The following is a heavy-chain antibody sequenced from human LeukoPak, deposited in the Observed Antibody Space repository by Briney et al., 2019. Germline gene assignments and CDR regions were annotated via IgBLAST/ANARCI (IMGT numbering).Heavy chain of an antibody. V-gene: IGHV3-48*03. D-gene: IGHD3-22*01. J-gene: IGHJ4*02. CDR2: ISSSGSTI. CDR1: GFTFSSYE. CDR3: ARESREYYYDSSGYLSYYFDY. Sequence: GGSLRLSCAASGFTFSSYEMNWVRQAPGKGLEWVSYISSSGSTIYYADSVKGRFTISRDNAKNSLYLQMNSLRAEDTAVYYCARESREYYYDSSGYLSYYFDYWGQGTLVTVSS.